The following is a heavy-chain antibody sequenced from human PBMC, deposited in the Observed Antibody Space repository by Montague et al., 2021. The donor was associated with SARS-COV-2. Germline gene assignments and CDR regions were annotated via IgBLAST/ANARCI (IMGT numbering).Heavy chain of an antibody. CDR3: ARDPRYSLSWSFDY. Sequence: CAISGDSVGVKAASWNWDRQSPSRDLEWLGIACYMSERNYDYAVSVKSRMTISPDTSKNQFSLQLSSVTPEDRAVYYCARDPRYSLSWSFDYWGQGTLVTVSS. V-gene: IGHV6-1*01. J-gene: IGHJ4*02. D-gene: IGHD6-13*01. CDR1: GDSVGVKAAS. CDR2: ACYMSERNY.